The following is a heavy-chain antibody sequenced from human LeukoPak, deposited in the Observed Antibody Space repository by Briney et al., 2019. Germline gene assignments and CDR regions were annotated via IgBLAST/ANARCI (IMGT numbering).Heavy chain of an antibody. V-gene: IGHV3-33*01. CDR1: GFTFYSQV. Sequence: GGALTLLCSASGFTFYSQVVQWVPQATGEGLEWVAVTWYDGSNEYYADSVKGRFTISRDNSKNRLYLQMNSLRVEDTAMYHCARWGGDKRLDVWGQGTVVTVSS. J-gene: IGHJ3*01. CDR3: ARWGGDKRLDV. D-gene: IGHD2-21*02. CDR2: TWYDGSNE.